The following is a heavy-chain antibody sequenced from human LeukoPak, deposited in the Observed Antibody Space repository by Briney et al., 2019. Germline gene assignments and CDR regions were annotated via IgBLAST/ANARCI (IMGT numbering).Heavy chain of an antibody. CDR2: IYYSGST. J-gene: IGHJ4*02. Sequence: SETLSLTCTVSGGSISSYYWSWIRQPPGKGLEWIGYIYYSGSTNYNPSLKSRVTTSVDTSKNQFSLKLSSVTAADTAVYYCARAIGSSGVFDYWGQGTLVTVSS. CDR3: ARAIGSSGVFDY. CDR1: GGSISSYY. V-gene: IGHV4-59*01. D-gene: IGHD6-19*01.